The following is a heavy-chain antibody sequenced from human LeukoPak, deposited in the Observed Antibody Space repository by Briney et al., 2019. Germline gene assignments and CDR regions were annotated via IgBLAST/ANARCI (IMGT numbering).Heavy chain of an antibody. CDR2: ISSSSSYI. Sequence: GASLRLSCAASGFTFSSYSMNWVRQAPGKGLEWVSSISSSSSYIYYADSVKGRFTISRDNAKNSLYLQMNSLRAEDTAVYYCAREREGHFDYWGQGTLVTVSS. J-gene: IGHJ4*02. V-gene: IGHV3-21*01. CDR3: AREREGHFDY. D-gene: IGHD1-26*01. CDR1: GFTFSSYS.